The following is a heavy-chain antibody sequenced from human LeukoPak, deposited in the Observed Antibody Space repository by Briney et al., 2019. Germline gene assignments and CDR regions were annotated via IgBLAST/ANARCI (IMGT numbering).Heavy chain of an antibody. V-gene: IGHV4-34*01. Sequence: PSETLSLTYAVYGGSFSGYYWSWIRQPPGKGLEWIGEINHSGSTNYNPSLKSRVTISVDTPKNQFSLKLSSVTAADTAVYFCARGPYSYDSSGAFDIWGQGTMVTVSS. D-gene: IGHD3-22*01. CDR2: INHSGST. J-gene: IGHJ3*02. CDR3: ARGPYSYDSSGAFDI. CDR1: GGSFSGYY.